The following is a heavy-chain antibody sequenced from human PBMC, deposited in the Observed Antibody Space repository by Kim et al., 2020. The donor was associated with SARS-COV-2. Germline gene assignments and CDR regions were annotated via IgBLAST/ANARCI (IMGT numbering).Heavy chain of an antibody. D-gene: IGHD2-2*01. J-gene: IGHJ6*02. CDR1: CGSFSGYY. CDR2: INHSGST. V-gene: IGHV4-34*01. Sequence: SETLSLTCAVYCGSFSGYYWSWIRQPPGKGLEWIGEINHSGSTNYNPSLKSRVTISVDTSKNQFSLKLSSVTAADTAVYYCASRKGYCSSTSCYVRKYYYYYGMDVWGQGTTVTVSS. CDR3: ASRKGYCSSTSCYVRKYYYYYGMDV.